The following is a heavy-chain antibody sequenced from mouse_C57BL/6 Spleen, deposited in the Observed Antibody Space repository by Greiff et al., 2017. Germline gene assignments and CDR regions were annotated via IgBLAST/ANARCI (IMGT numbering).Heavy chain of an antibody. Sequence: QVQLQQPGAELVKPGASVKMSCKASGYTFTSYWITWVKQRPGQGLEWIGDIYPGSGSTNYNEKFKSKATLTVDTSSSTAYMQLSSLTSEDSAVYYCARKEGDGYYIFAYWGQGTLVTVSA. CDR3: ARKEGDGYYIFAY. J-gene: IGHJ3*01. D-gene: IGHD2-3*01. CDR1: GYTFTSYW. V-gene: IGHV1-55*01. CDR2: IYPGSGST.